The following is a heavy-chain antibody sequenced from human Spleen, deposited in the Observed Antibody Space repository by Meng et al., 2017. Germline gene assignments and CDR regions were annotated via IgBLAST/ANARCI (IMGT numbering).Heavy chain of an antibody. D-gene: IGHD6-13*01. J-gene: IGHJ4*02. CDR1: CDTSSKYA. CDR2: IDTKTGNP. CDR3: ARDEDIAAAGKLFGDY. V-gene: IGHV7-4-1*02. Sequence: LVLLCAELRNPGHSGNVSLNAVCDTSSKYAINWLRQAPGQGLEWMGWIDTKTGNPTYAQGFRGRLVFSLDTSVSTTYLEISGLKADDTAVYYCARDEDIAAAGKLFGDYWGQGTLVTVSS.